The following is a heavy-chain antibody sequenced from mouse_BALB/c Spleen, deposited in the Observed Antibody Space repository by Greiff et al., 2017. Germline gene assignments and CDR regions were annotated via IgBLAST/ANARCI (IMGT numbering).Heavy chain of an antibody. CDR1: GFNIKDTY. Sequence: EVQLQQSGAELVKPGASVKLSCTASGFNIKDTYMHWVKQRPEQGLEWIGRIDPANGNTKYDPKFQGKATITADTSSNTAYLQLSSLTSEDTAVYYCAMGYYSGGFAYWGQGTLVTVSA. CDR3: AMGYYSGGFAY. CDR2: IDPANGNT. V-gene: IGHV14-3*02. J-gene: IGHJ3*01. D-gene: IGHD1-1*01.